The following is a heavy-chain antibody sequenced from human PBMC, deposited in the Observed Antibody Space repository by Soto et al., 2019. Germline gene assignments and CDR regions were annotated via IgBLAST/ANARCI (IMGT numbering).Heavy chain of an antibody. V-gene: IGHV3-23*01. Sequence: VQLLESGGGLVQPGGSLRLSCAASGLTFSASAMSWVRQAPGKGLEWVSVITGSGQTTYYADSVKGRFTISRDNSKNTLYLQLSRLRAEDTAVYYCATCLSYDSDGDFFDSLLDHWGQGSLVTVAS. D-gene: IGHD3-22*01. CDR3: ATCLSYDSDGDFFDSLLDH. CDR2: ITGSGQTT. J-gene: IGHJ4*02. CDR1: GLTFSASA.